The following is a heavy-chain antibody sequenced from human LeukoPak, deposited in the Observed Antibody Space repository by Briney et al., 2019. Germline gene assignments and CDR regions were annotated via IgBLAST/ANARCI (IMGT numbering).Heavy chain of an antibody. Sequence: PGGSLRLSCAASGFTFSSYAMSWVRQAPGKGLEWVSAISGGGGSTYCADSVKGRFTISRDNSKNTLYLQMNSLRAEDTAFYYCAKVPLSAGGWYEYWGQGTLVTVSS. CDR1: GFTFSSYA. V-gene: IGHV3-23*01. CDR3: AKVPLSAGGWYEY. D-gene: IGHD6-19*01. CDR2: ISGGGGST. J-gene: IGHJ4*02.